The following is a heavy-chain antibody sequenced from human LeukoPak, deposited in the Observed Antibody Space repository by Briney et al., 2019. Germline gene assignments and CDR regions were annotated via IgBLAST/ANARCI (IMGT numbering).Heavy chain of an antibody. CDR3: ARDRGMSMYSSGTYWFDP. CDR2: INAYSGNT. J-gene: IGHJ5*02. V-gene: IGHV1-18*01. D-gene: IGHD6-19*01. CDR1: GYTFTSYG. Sequence: ASVKVSCKASGYTFTSYGISWVRQAPGQGLEWMGWINAYSGNTNYAQNLQGRVTMTTDTSTSTAYMELRSLRSDDTAVYYCARDRGMSMYSSGTYWFDPWGQGTLVTVSS.